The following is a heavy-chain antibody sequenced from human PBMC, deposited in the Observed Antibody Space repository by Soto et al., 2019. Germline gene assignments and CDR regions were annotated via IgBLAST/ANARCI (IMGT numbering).Heavy chain of an antibody. Sequence: SAKVSCKASGGTFSSYTISWVRQAPGQGLEWMGRIIPILGIANYAQKFQGRVTITADKSTSTAYMELSSLSSEDTAVYYCAREEYYYGSGAFFDYWGQGTLVTVSS. CDR2: IIPILGIA. D-gene: IGHD3-10*01. CDR1: GGTFSSYT. V-gene: IGHV1-69*04. CDR3: AREEYYYGSGAFFDY. J-gene: IGHJ4*02.